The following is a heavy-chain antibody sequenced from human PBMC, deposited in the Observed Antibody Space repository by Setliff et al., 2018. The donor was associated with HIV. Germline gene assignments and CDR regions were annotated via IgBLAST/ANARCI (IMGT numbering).Heavy chain of an antibody. D-gene: IGHD2-15*01. CDR2: ISYRSSYI. CDR3: ARSQGIGNYHMVV. CDR1: GFTFSTSC. Sequence: PGGSLRLSCAASGFTFSTSCMHWVRRAPGKGLEWISSISYRSSYIYYSDSVKGRFTISRDDAENSLFLQLDSLRDEDTAVYYCARSQGIGNYHMVVWGTGTTVTVSS. J-gene: IGHJ6*03. V-gene: IGHV3-21*01.